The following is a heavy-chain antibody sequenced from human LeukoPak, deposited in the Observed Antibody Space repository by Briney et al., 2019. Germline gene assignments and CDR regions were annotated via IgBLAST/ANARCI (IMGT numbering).Heavy chain of an antibody. CDR2: INTNTGNP. CDR1: GYTFTTYA. Sequence: ASVKVSCKASGYTFTTYAMNWVRQAPGQGLEWMGWINTNTGNPTYAQGFTGRFVFSLDTSVSTAYLQISSLKADDTAVYYCARANLWFGELGWIDPWGQGTLVTVSS. V-gene: IGHV7-4-1*02. J-gene: IGHJ5*02. CDR3: ARANLWFGELGWIDP. D-gene: IGHD3-10*01.